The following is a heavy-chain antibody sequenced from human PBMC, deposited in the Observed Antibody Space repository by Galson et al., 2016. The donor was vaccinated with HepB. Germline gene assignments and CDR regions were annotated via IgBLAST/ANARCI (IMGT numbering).Heavy chain of an antibody. CDR2: INPTGGST. D-gene: IGHD3-16*01. J-gene: IGHJ6*02. Sequence: SVKISCKASGYTFTSNGISWVRQAPGQGLEWMGMINPTGGSTTYAQKFQGRVTMTRDTSTSTVYMELSSLRNEDTAVYYCARGGGKTSTMDVWGQGTTVTVSS. CDR3: ARGGGKTSTMDV. V-gene: IGHV1-46*01. CDR1: GYTFTSNG.